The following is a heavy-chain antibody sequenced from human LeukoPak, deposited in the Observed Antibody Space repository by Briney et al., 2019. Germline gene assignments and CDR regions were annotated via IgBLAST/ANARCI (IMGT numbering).Heavy chain of an antibody. Sequence: PLASVKVSCKASGYTFTSYAMHWVRQAPGQRPEWMGWINAGNGNTKYSQKFQGRVTITRDTSASTAYMELSSLRPEDTAVYYCARVQSAYCSSSSCYGGYFDYWGQGTLVTVSS. CDR2: INAGNGNT. CDR3: ARVQSAYCSSSSCYGGYFDY. D-gene: IGHD2-2*01. J-gene: IGHJ4*02. V-gene: IGHV1-3*01. CDR1: GYTFTSYA.